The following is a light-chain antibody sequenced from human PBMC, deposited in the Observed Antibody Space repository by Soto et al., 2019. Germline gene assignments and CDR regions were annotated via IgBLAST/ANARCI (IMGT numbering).Light chain of an antibody. CDR3: QQANSYPT. Sequence: DIQMTQSPSSVSASVGDRVTITCRASQSIGSWLAWYQQKPGKAPKLLIYAASSLQSGVPSRFSGSGSGTDFTLTISSLQPEVFATYYCQQANSYPTFGQGTKVEIK. V-gene: IGKV1-12*01. CDR2: AAS. J-gene: IGKJ1*01. CDR1: QSIGSW.